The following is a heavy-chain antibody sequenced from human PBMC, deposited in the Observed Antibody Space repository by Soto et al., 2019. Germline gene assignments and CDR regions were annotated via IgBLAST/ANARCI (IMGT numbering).Heavy chain of an antibody. D-gene: IGHD1-26*01. CDR3: AKDPNHSGSYFDAFDI. J-gene: IGHJ3*02. Sequence: GGSLRLSCAASGFTFSSYAMSWVRQAPGKGLEWVSAISGSGGSTYYADSVKGRFTISRDNSKNTLYLQMNSLRAEDTAVYYCAKDPNHSGSYFDAFDIWGQGTMVTVSS. CDR2: ISGSGGST. V-gene: IGHV3-23*01. CDR1: GFTFSSYA.